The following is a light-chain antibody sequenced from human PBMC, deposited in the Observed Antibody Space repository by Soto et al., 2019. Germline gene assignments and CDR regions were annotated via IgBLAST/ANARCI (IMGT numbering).Light chain of an antibody. V-gene: IGLV2-14*01. CDR1: SSDVGGYDY. J-gene: IGLJ1*01. Sequence: QSVLTQAASVSGSPGQSISISCTGTSSDVGGYDYVSWYQQLPGKAPKLLIYDVNNRPSGVSHRFSGSKSGNTASLTISGLQAEDEADYYCSSYTGSSTFVFGTGTKVTVL. CDR2: DVN. CDR3: SSYTGSSTFV.